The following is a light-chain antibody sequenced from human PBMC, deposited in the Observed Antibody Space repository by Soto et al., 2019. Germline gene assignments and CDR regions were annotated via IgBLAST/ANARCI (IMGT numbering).Light chain of an antibody. CDR2: GVS. Sequence: EIVLTQSPGTLSLSPGERATLSCRASQSVPSNFLAWYQQKPGQAPILLIYGVSRRATGIPDRFSGSGSGTDFTLTLSRLEPEDFAVCYCQQYDSSWTFGQGTKVEIK. CDR1: QSVPSNF. J-gene: IGKJ1*01. CDR3: QQYDSSWT. V-gene: IGKV3-20*01.